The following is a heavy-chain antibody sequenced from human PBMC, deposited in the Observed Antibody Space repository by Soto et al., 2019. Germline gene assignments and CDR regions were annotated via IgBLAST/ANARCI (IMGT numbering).Heavy chain of an antibody. V-gene: IGHV4-31*03. CDR2: ISYSGST. CDR3: ARGVLH. Sequence: QVQLQESGPGLVQPSQTLSLTCTVSGGSISSGGYYWSWIRQHPGTGLEWIGHISYSGSTYYDTSRKSRVTISVGTSTNQFSLIVNSVTAADAAVYYCARGVLHWGQGTLVTVSS. J-gene: IGHJ4*01. CDR1: GGSISSGGYY.